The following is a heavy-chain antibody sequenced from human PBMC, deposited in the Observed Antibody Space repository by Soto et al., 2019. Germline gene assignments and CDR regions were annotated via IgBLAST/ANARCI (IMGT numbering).Heavy chain of an antibody. D-gene: IGHD3-22*01. V-gene: IGHV3-23*01. CDR2: ISGSGGST. CDR1: GFTFSSYA. Sequence: PGGSLSLSCAASGFTFSSYAMSWVRQAPGKGLEWVSAISGSGGSTYYADSVKGRFTISRDNAKNTVFLQMNSLRVEDMAVYYCVRGASSGYYRIDYWGQGALVTVS. CDR3: VRGASSGYYRIDY. J-gene: IGHJ4*02.